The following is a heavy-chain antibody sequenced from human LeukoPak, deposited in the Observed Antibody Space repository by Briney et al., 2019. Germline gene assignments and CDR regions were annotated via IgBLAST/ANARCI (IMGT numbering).Heavy chain of an antibody. J-gene: IGHJ4*02. V-gene: IGHV3-48*01. CDR1: GFTFSSYS. D-gene: IGHD1-26*01. Sequence: GSLRLSCAASGFTFSSYSMNWVRQAPGKGLEWVSYMSSSSSTIYYADSVKGRFTISRDNAKNSLYLQMNSLRAEDTAVYYCARLGATTGFDYWGQGTLVTVSS. CDR2: MSSSSSTI. CDR3: ARLGATTGFDY.